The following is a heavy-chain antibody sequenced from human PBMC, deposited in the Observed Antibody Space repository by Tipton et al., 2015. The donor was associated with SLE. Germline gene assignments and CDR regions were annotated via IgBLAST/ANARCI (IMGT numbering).Heavy chain of an antibody. Sequence: TLSLTCTVSGGSISSGDYYWSWIRQPPGKGLEWIGEIYHSGSTNYNPSLKSRVTISVDTSKNQFSLKLSSVNAADTAVYYCARHGGYYFDYWGQGTLVTVSS. CDR3: ARHGGYYFDY. D-gene: IGHD4-23*01. CDR2: IYHSGST. CDR1: GGSISSGDYY. V-gene: IGHV4-30-4*01. J-gene: IGHJ4*02.